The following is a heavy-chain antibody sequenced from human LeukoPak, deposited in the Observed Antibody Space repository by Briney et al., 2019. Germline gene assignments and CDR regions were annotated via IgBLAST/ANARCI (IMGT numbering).Heavy chain of an antibody. V-gene: IGHV3-13*01. J-gene: IGHJ2*01. D-gene: IGHD6-19*01. CDR2: IGTAGDT. Sequence: PGGSLRLSCAASGFTFSSYDMHWVRHATGKGLEWVSAIGTAGDTYYPGSVKGRFTISREKSKNSLYLQMNSLRAGDTAVYYCASLRASIAVAGTEDWYFDLWGRGTLVTVSS. CDR1: GFTFSSYD. CDR3: ASLRASIAVAGTEDWYFDL.